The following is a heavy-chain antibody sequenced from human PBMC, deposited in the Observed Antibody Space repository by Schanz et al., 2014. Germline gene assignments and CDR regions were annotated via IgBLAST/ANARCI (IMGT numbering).Heavy chain of an antibody. V-gene: IGHV3-23*01. CDR3: ASPSGYSDYGTYFDF. J-gene: IGHJ4*02. D-gene: IGHD5-12*01. Sequence: PGGSLRLSCAASGFTFSDYYMSWIRQAPGKGLEWVSTISASGGSTYYADSVKGRFTISRDNSRNTLYLQMNSLRTEDTAVYYCASPSGYSDYGTYFDFWGQGTLVTVSS. CDR1: GFTFSDYY. CDR2: ISASGGST.